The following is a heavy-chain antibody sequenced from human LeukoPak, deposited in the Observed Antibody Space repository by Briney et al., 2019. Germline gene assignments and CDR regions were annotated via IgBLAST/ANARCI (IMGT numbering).Heavy chain of an antibody. D-gene: IGHD3-22*01. CDR3: ARDSYNYYDSSGYYYSKDY. V-gene: IGHV3-21*01. J-gene: IGHJ4*02. Sequence: GGSLRLSCAASGFTFSSYSMNWVRQAPGKGLEWVSSISSSYIYYADSVKGRFTISRDNAKNSLYLQMNSLRAEDTAVYYCARDSYNYYDSSGYYYSKDYWGQGTLVTVSS. CDR1: GFTFSSYS. CDR2: ISSSYI.